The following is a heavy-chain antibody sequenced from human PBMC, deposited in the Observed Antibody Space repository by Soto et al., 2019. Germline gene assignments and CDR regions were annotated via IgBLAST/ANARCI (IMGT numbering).Heavy chain of an antibody. CDR1: GFTFSSYG. V-gene: IGHV3-30*18. J-gene: IGHJ4*02. Sequence: QVQLVESGGGVVQPGRSLRLSCAASGFTFSSYGMHWVRQAPGKGLEWVAVISYDGSNKYYADSVKGRFTISRDNSKNTLYLQMNSRRAEDTAVYYCAKDLERGDYWGQGTLVTVSS. CDR3: AKDLERGDY. CDR2: ISYDGSNK. D-gene: IGHD3-16*01.